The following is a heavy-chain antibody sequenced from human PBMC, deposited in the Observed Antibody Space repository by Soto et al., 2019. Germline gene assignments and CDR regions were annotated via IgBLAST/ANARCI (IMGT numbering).Heavy chain of an antibody. J-gene: IGHJ6*03. CDR2: INHSGST. CDR1: GGSFSGYY. V-gene: IGHV4-34*01. Sequence: SETLSLTCAVYGGSFSGYYWSWIRQPPGKGLEWIGEINHSGSTNYNPSLKSRVTISVDTSKNQFSRKLSSVTAADTAVYYCARGESGSYYYYYYKDVWGKGTTVTVSS. D-gene: IGHD1-26*01. CDR3: ARGESGSYYYYYYKDV.